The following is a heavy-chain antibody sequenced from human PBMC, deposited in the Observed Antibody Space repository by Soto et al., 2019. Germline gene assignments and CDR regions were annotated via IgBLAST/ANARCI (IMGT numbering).Heavy chain of an antibody. V-gene: IGHV1-3*01. J-gene: IGHJ4*02. CDR1: GYNFTMYA. D-gene: IGHD3-22*01. CDR2: INGGNDKT. Sequence: ASVKVSCKASGYNFTMYAIYWVRQAPRQRLEWLGWINGGNDKTGYSQRFQGRLTITKKTSATTSCMELSSLRSEDTAVYYCARVGYFDSDGFPRPYYYRGQGTLVTVSS. CDR3: ARVGYFDSDGFPRPYYY.